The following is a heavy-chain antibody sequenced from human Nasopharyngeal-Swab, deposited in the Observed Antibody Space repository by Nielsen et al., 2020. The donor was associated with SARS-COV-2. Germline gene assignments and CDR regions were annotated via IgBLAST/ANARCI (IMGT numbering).Heavy chain of an antibody. Sequence: GGSLRLSCAASGFTFSDYYMSWIRQAPGKGLEWVSYISSSSSYTNYADSVKGRFTISRDNAKNSLYLQMNSLRAEDTAVYYCAREMRAPDTYYYDSSGYYDYWGQGTLVTVSS. CDR3: AREMRAPDTYYYDSSGYYDY. CDR2: ISSSSSYT. J-gene: IGHJ4*02. CDR1: GFTFSDYY. D-gene: IGHD3-22*01. V-gene: IGHV3-11*06.